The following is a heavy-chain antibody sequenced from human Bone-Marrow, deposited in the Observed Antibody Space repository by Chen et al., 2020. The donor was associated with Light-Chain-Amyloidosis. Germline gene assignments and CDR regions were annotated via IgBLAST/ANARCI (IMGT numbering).Heavy chain of an antibody. D-gene: IGHD5-12*01. V-gene: IGHV5-51*01. Sequence: EVQLEQSGPEVKKPGESLKISCKGPGYTFPNYWIGWVRQMPGKGLEWMGVICPDDSDARYSPSFEGQVTISADKSITAAYLQWRSLKASDTAMYYCARRGDGYNFDYWGQGTLVTVSS. CDR2: ICPDDSDA. CDR3: ARRGDGYNFDY. CDR1: GYTFPNYW. J-gene: IGHJ4*02.